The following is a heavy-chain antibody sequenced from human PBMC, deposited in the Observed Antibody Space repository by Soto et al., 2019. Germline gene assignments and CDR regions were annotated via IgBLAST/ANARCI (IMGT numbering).Heavy chain of an antibody. CDR3: AREGDYGGNYYYSMDV. CDR2: ISGTGGNT. V-gene: IGHV3-23*01. D-gene: IGHD4-17*01. CDR1: GFTFSSYA. J-gene: IGHJ6*02. Sequence: PGGSLRLSCAASGFTFSSYAMTWVRQAPGKGLEWVSTISGTGGNTYYADSVKGRFTISRDNSKNTLYLQMNSLRAEDTAVYYCAREGDYGGNYYYSMDVWGQGTTVTVSS.